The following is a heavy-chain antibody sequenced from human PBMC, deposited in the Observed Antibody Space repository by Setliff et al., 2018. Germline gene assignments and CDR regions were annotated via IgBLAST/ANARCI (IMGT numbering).Heavy chain of an antibody. CDR3: ATGDVYDSSAFFSDWFDL. V-gene: IGHV4-34*01. CDR1: GGSFSAYY. Sequence: SETLSLTCTVYGGSFSAYYWSWIRQPPGKGLEWIGEISHGGGTNYNPSLKSRVTISIDTSKNLFSLKLTSVTAADTAVYYCATGDVYDSSAFFSDWFDLWGQGTLVTVSS. J-gene: IGHJ5*02. CDR2: ISHGGGT. D-gene: IGHD3-22*01.